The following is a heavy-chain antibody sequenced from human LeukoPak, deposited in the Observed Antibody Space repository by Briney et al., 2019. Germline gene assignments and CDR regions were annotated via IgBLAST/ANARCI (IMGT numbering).Heavy chain of an antibody. CDR3: ARLHALRAEEFDP. CDR2: IYYNGVP. D-gene: IGHD3-16*01. Sequence: SETLSLTCTVSGVSINNYYWSWIRQPPGRGLEWLGYIYYNGVPNYNPSLKSRLTISVDTSKNQFSLKLTSVTAAGTAVYYCARLHALRAEEFDPWGQGTLVTVSS. J-gene: IGHJ5*02. CDR1: GVSINNYY. V-gene: IGHV4-59*01.